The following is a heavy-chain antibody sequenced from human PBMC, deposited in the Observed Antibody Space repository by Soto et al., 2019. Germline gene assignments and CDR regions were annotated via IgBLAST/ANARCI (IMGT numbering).Heavy chain of an antibody. CDR2: ISGSGGST. Sequence: VGSLRLSCAASGFTFSSYAMSWVRQAPGKGLEWVSAISGSGGSTYYADSVKGRFTISRDNSKNTLYLQMNSLRAEDTAVYYCAKGDCSGGSCSKDYWGQGTLVTVSS. D-gene: IGHD2-15*01. CDR3: AKGDCSGGSCSKDY. V-gene: IGHV3-23*01. CDR1: GFTFSSYA. J-gene: IGHJ4*02.